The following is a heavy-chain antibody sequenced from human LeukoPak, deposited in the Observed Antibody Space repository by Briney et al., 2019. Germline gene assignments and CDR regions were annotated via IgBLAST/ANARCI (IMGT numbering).Heavy chain of an antibody. CDR1: GFTFSSYG. J-gene: IGHJ4*02. CDR3: AKDRFDSLLTAAGKY. D-gene: IGHD6-13*01. V-gene: IGHV3-30*18. Sequence: PGRSLRLSCAASGFTFSSYGMHWVRQAPGKGLEWVAVISYDGSNKYYADSVKGRFTISRGNSKNTLYLQMNSLRAEDTAVYYCAKDRFDSLLTAAGKYWGQGTLVTVSS. CDR2: ISYDGSNK.